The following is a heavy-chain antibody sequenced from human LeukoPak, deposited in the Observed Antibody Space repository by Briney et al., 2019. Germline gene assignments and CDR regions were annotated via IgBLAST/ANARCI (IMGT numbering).Heavy chain of an antibody. V-gene: IGHV4-31*03. CDR2: IYYSGST. J-gene: IGHJ5*02. CDR3: AREDGSGSPIRP. Sequence: PLETLSLTCTVSGGSISSGGYYWSWIRQHPGKGLEWIGYIYYSGSTYYNPSLKSRVTISVDTSKNQFSLKLSSVTAADTAVYYCAREDGSGSPIRPWGQGTLVTVSS. CDR1: GGSISSGGYY. D-gene: IGHD3-10*01.